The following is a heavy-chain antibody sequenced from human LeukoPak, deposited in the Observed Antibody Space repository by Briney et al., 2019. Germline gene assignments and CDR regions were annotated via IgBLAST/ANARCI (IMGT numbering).Heavy chain of an antibody. D-gene: IGHD2-15*01. CDR2: INPSGGST. CDR1: GYTFTSYY. Sequence: ASVKVSCKASGYTFTSYYMHWVRQAPGQGLEWMGIINPSGGSTSYAQKFQGRVTMTRDTSISTAYMELSRLRSDDTAVYYCARAIGYCSGGSCWYYFDYWGQGTLVTVSS. V-gene: IGHV1-46*01. J-gene: IGHJ4*02. CDR3: ARAIGYCSGGSCWYYFDY.